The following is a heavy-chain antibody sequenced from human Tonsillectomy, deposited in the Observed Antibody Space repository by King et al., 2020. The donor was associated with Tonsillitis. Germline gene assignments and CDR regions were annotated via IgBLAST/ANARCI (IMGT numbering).Heavy chain of an antibody. J-gene: IGHJ2*01. V-gene: IGHV1-18*01. CDR2: ISTYNGNT. CDR1: GYAFTNYG. D-gene: IGHD1/OR15-1a*01. Sequence: VQLVVSGAEVQKPGASVKVSCKASGYAFTNYGISWVRQAPGQGLEWMGWISTYNGNTNYAQKLQGRVTMATDTSTSTAYMELRSLRSDDTAVYYCARNWNTHWYFDLWGRGTLVTVSS. CDR3: ARNWNTHWYFDL.